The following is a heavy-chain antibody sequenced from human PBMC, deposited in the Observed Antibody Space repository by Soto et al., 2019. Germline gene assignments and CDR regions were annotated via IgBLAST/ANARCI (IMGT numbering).Heavy chain of an antibody. Sequence: ASVKVSCKASGYTFTGYYMHWVRQAPGQGLEWMGWINPNSGGTNYAQKFQGWVTMTRDTSISTAYMELSRLRSDDTAVYYCARLGIAAAGTRAFDIWGQGTMVTVSS. D-gene: IGHD6-13*01. V-gene: IGHV1-2*04. CDR3: ARLGIAAAGTRAFDI. CDR1: GYTFTGYY. J-gene: IGHJ3*02. CDR2: INPNSGGT.